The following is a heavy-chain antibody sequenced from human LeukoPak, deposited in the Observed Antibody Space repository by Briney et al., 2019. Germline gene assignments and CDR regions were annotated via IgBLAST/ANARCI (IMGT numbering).Heavy chain of an antibody. CDR2: IHPGTGDT. CDR1: GYSFRDHH. J-gene: IGHJ4*02. Sequence: ASVKVSCKALGYSFRDHHVIWVRQAPGQGLEWMGWIHPGTGDTKFGQNFQGRLTMIWDTSITAAYMDLIELTSDDAAVYYCSSNYGPGPVWGQGTLVTASS. D-gene: IGHD3-10*01. CDR3: SSNYGPGPV. V-gene: IGHV1-2*02.